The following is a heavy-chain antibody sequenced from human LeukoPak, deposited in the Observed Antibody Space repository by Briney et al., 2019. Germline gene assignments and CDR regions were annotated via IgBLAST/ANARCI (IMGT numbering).Heavy chain of an antibody. CDR3: ARDMDQNTAMGTFDY. Sequence: GGSLRLSCAASGFTFSSYAMHWVRQAPGKGLEYVSAISSNGGSTYYANSVKGRFTISRDNSKNTLYLQIGSLRAEDMAVYYCARDMDQNTAMGTFDYWGQGTLVTVSS. CDR1: GFTFSSYA. CDR2: ISSNGGST. J-gene: IGHJ4*02. V-gene: IGHV3-64*01. D-gene: IGHD5-18*01.